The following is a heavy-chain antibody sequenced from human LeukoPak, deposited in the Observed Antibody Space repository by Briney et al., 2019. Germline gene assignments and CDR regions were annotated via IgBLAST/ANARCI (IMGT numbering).Heavy chain of an antibody. CDR1: GGSFSGYY. Sequence: SETLSLTCAVYGGSFSGYYWSWIRQPPGKGLEWIGEINHSGSTNYNPSLKSRVTISVDTSKNQFSLKLSSVTAVDTAVYYCARAGYYDSSGPIDNWGQGTLVTVSS. V-gene: IGHV4-34*01. CDR2: INHSGST. D-gene: IGHD3-22*01. CDR3: ARAGYYDSSGPIDN. J-gene: IGHJ4*02.